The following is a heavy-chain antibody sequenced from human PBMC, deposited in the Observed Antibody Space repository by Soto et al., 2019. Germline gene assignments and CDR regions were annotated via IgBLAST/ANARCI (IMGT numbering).Heavy chain of an antibody. V-gene: IGHV4-39*02. Sequence: PSETLSLTCTVSGGSISSDSYYWGWIRQPPEKGLEWIASISYSGSTYYNPTLKSRLTISVDTSKNQFSLKLTSVTAADTAVYYCARDKITGLFDYWGQGTLVTVSS. CDR3: ARDKITGLFDY. J-gene: IGHJ4*02. D-gene: IGHD2-8*02. CDR1: GGSISSDSYY. CDR2: ISYSGST.